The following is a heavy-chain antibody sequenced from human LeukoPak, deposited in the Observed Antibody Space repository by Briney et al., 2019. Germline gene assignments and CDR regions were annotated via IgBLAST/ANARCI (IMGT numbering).Heavy chain of an antibody. D-gene: IGHD3-22*01. J-gene: IGHJ4*02. CDR2: ISSSSSYI. CDR3: ARSPPGYYYDSSGCDY. V-gene: IGHV3-21*01. Sequence: GGSLRLSCAASGFTFSSYSMNWVRQAPGKGLEWVSSISSSSSYIYYADSVKGRFTISRDNAKNSLYLQMNSLRAEDTAVYYCARSPPGYYYDSSGCDYWGQGTLVTV. CDR1: GFTFSSYS.